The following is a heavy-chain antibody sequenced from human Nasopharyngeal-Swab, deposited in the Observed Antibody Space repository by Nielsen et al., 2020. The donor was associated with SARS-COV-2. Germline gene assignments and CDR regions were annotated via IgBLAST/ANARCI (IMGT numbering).Heavy chain of an antibody. CDR3: ARDVASGFGELFPLLRGLDI. CDR1: GFTINSFA. V-gene: IGHV3-30-3*01. CDR2: ISYDGNNK. Sequence: GESLQISCAASGFTINSFAMHWVRQAPGKGLEWVAVISYDGNNKYYADSVKGRFTISRDNSKNTAYLQMNSLRPEDTAVYYCARDVASGFGELFPLLRGLDIWGHGITVTVSS. J-gene: IGHJ6*02. D-gene: IGHD3-10*01.